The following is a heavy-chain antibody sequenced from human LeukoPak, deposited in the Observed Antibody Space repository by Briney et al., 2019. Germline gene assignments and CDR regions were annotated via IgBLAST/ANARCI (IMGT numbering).Heavy chain of an antibody. J-gene: IGHJ4*02. CDR3: ARVRHSLTTFDY. D-gene: IGHD1-1*01. Sequence: SETLSLTCTVSGGSISSYYWSWIRQPPGMGLEWIGYIYYSGSTNYNPSLKSRVTISVDTSKNQFSLKLSSVTAADTAVYYCARVRHSLTTFDYWGQGTLVTVSS. V-gene: IGHV4-59*01. CDR2: IYYSGST. CDR1: GGSISSYY.